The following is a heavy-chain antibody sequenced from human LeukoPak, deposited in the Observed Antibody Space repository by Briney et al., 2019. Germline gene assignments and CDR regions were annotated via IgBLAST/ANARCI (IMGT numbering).Heavy chain of an antibody. D-gene: IGHD3-22*01. V-gene: IGHV3-11*01. CDR2: ISSSGSTI. CDR3: ARALDYYDSSGYSDY. J-gene: IGHJ4*02. Sequence: GALRLSCAASGFTFSDYYMRWLRQAPGRGLEWVSYISSSGSTIYYADSVKGRFTISRDNAKNSLYLQMNSLRAEDAAVYYCARALDYYDSSGYSDYWGQGTLVTVSS. CDR1: GFTFSDYY.